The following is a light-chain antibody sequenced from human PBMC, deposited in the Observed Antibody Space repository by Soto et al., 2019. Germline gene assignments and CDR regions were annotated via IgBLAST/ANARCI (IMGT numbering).Light chain of an antibody. CDR3: QQYNSWT. J-gene: IGKJ1*01. Sequence: DIQMTQSPSTLSASVGDRVTITCRASQSISSWLAWYQQKPGEAPKLLIYDASSLESGVPSRFSGSGSGTEFTLTTSSLQPDDFATYYCQQYNSWTFGQGTKVEIK. V-gene: IGKV1-5*01. CDR1: QSISSW. CDR2: DAS.